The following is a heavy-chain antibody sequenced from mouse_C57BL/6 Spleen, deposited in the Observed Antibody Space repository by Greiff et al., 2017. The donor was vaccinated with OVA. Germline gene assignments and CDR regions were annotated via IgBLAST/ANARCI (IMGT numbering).Heavy chain of an antibody. Sequence: EVKLMESGGDLVKPGGSLKLSCAASGFTFSSYGMSWVRQTPDKRLEWVATISSGGSYTYYPDSVKGRFTISRDNAKNTLYLQMSSLKSEDTAMYYCARQGGNYMDYWGQGTSVTVSS. CDR3: ARQGGNYMDY. CDR2: ISSGGSYT. J-gene: IGHJ4*01. V-gene: IGHV5-6*01. CDR1: GFTFSSYG. D-gene: IGHD2-1*01.